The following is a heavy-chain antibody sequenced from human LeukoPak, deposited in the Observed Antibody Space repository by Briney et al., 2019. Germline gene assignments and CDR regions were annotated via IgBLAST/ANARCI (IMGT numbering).Heavy chain of an antibody. V-gene: IGHV4-4*07. CDR1: GGSISGYY. J-gene: IGHJ4*02. CDR2: IYTSGST. Sequence: SETLSLTCTVSGGSISGYYWSWIRQPAGKGLEWIGRIYTSGSTNYNPSLKSRVTMSVDTSKNQFSLKLSSVTAADTAVYYCARDGAGSGSYYNRGFDYWGQGTLVTVSS. D-gene: IGHD3-10*01. CDR3: ARDGAGSGSYYNRGFDY.